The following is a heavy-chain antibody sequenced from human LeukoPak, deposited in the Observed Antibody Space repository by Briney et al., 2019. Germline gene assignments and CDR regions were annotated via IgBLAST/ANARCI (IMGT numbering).Heavy chain of an antibody. CDR1: GFTFSSYW. V-gene: IGHV3-7*01. CDR2: IKQDGSEK. Sequence: PGGSLRLSWAAAGFTFSSYWMSWVRQAPGKGLEWVANIKQDGSEKYYVDSVKGRFTISRDNAKNSLYLQMNSLRAEDTAVYYCASEGPHSSGWYYFDYWGQGTLVTVSS. J-gene: IGHJ4*02. D-gene: IGHD6-19*01. CDR3: ASEGPHSSGWYYFDY.